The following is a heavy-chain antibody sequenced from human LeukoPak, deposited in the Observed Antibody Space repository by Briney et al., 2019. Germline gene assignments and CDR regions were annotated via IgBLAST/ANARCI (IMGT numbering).Heavy chain of an antibody. CDR3: ARGHSSSYHYFDY. CDR1: GGSISSGGYY. J-gene: IGHJ4*02. Sequence: SETLSLTCTVSGGSISSGGYYWSWIRQHPGKGLEYIGYIYYSGSTYCNPSLKSRVTISVDMSKNQFSLNLSSVSAADTAVYYCARGHSSSYHYFDYWGQGTLVTVSS. D-gene: IGHD6-6*01. CDR2: IYYSGST. V-gene: IGHV4-31*03.